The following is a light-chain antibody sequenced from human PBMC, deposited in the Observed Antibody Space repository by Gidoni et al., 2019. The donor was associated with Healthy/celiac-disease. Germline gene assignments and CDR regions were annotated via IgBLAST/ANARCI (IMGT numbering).Light chain of an antibody. V-gene: IGKV1-33*01. CDR2: DAS. CDR3: QLRFT. CDR1: QDISNY. Sequence: DIQMTQSPSSLSASVGDRVTITCQASQDISNYLNWYQQKPGKAPKLLIYDASNLETGVPSRFSGSGSGTDFTFTISSLQPEDIATYYCQLRFTFXPXTKVDIK. J-gene: IGKJ3*01.